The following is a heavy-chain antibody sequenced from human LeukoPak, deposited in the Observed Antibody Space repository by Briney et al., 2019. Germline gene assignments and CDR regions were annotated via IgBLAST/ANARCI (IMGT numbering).Heavy chain of an antibody. CDR1: GYTFTGYY. CDR3: ARGQYYYDSSGYSPVDY. J-gene: IGHJ4*02. V-gene: IGHV1-2*02. Sequence: ASVKVSCKASGYTFTGYYMHWVRQAPGQGLEWMGWINPNSGGTNYAQKFQGRVTMTRDTSISTAYMELSRLRSDDTAVYYCARGQYYYDSSGYSPVDYWGQGTLVTVSS. D-gene: IGHD3-22*01. CDR2: INPNSGGT.